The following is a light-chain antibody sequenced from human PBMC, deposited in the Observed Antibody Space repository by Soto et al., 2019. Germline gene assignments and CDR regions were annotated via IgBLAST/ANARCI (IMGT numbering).Light chain of an antibody. V-gene: IGLV2-11*01. CDR1: SSDVGGYNY. CDR3: SSHAGSSVE. Sequence: QSALAQPRSVSGSPGQSVTISCTGTSSDVGGYNYVSWYQQHPGKAPKLMIYDVTTRPSGVPDRFSGSKSGNTASLTISGLQAEDEADYYCSSHAGSSVEFGTGTKVTVL. J-gene: IGLJ1*01. CDR2: DVT.